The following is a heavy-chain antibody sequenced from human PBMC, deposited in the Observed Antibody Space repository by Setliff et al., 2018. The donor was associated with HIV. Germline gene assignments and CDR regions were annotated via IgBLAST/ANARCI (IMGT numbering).Heavy chain of an antibody. V-gene: IGHV1-69*06. CDR2: IIPTFGPV. J-gene: IGHJ4*02. CDR3: ATDPSDGARWQQIDY. CDR1: GYTFSTNA. Sequence: SVKVSCKAFGYTFSTNAIHWVRQAPGQRLEWMGDIIPTFGPVHYAQKFQGRVTMTEDTSTDTAYMELSSLRSEDTAVYYCATDPSDGARWQQIDYWGQGTLVTVSS. D-gene: IGHD1-26*01.